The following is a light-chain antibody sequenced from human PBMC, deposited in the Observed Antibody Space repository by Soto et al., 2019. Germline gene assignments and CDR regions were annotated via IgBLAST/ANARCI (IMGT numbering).Light chain of an antibody. CDR2: DTS. CDR1: QSVSNN. V-gene: IGKV3-15*01. Sequence: EIVMTQSPATLSVSPGERATLSCRASQSVSNNLAWYQQKPGQAPGLLIYDTSTRATGIPARFSGSGSGTEFTLTISSLQSEDFAVYYCQQYNNWPVAFDQGTKVEIK. CDR3: QQYNNWPVA. J-gene: IGKJ1*01.